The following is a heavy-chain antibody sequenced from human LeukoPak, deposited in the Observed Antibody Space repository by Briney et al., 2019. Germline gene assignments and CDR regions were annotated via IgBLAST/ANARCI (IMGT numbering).Heavy chain of an antibody. Sequence: ASVKVSCKASGYTFTGYYMHWVRQAPGQGLEWMGWINPNSGGTNYAQKFQGRLTMTRDTSISTAYMELSRLRSDDTAVYYCARKQQLFPSPDAFDIWGQGTMVTVSS. CDR1: GYTFTGYY. CDR3: ARKQQLFPSPDAFDI. D-gene: IGHD6-13*01. J-gene: IGHJ3*02. V-gene: IGHV1-2*02. CDR2: INPNSGGT.